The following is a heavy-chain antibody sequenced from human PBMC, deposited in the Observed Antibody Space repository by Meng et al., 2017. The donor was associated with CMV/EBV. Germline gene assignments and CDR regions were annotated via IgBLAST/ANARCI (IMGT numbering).Heavy chain of an antibody. CDR3: ARDQGGAFDI. CDR1: GFTFSDYY. D-gene: IGHD3-16*01. CDR2: ISSSSTV. Sequence: GESLKISCAASGFTFSDYYMDWVRQAPGKGPEWVSSISSSSTVYYADSVKGRFTISRDNAKNSLYLQMNSLRAEDTAVYYCARDQGGAFDIWGQGTMVTVSS. J-gene: IGHJ3*02. V-gene: IGHV3-69-1*01.